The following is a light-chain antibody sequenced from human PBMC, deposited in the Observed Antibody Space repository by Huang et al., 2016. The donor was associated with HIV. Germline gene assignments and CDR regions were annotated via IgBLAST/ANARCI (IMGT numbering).Light chain of an antibody. V-gene: IGKV3-15*01. J-gene: IGKJ5*01. CDR3: QQYDTGRIT. CDR2: GAS. Sequence: EIWMTQFPATLSVSPGERATLPCRASQSFSSNLAWYPQKHGQAPRLLIYGASTRVTGVPARLSGRWSGTDFTLPVSNMHSDDFAYYCCQQYDTGRITFGQGTKLEIK. CDR1: QSFSSN.